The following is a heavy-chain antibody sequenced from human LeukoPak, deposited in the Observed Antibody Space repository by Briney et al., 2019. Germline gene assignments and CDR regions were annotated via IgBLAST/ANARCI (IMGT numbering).Heavy chain of an antibody. CDR1: GFTFSSYE. CDR3: ARMGGSGSYFDY. CDR2: ISSSGSTI. V-gene: IGHV3-48*03. J-gene: IGHJ4*02. D-gene: IGHD3-10*01. Sequence: GGSLRLSCAASGFTFSSYEMNWVRQAPGKGLEWVSYISSSGSTIYYADSVKGRFTISRDNAKNSLYLQMNSLRAEDTAVYYCARMGGSGSYFDYWGQGTLVTVSS.